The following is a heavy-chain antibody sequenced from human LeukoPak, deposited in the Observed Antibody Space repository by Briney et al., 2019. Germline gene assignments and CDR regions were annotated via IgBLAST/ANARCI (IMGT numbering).Heavy chain of an antibody. CDR1: GFTFSSYW. CDR2: IKQDGSEK. CDR3: ARKAYGLDV. V-gene: IGHV3-7*03. J-gene: IGHJ6*04. Sequence: GGSLRLSCAPSGFTFSSYWMSWIRQAPGKGLEWVANIKQDGSEKYYVDSVKGRFTISRDNGKNSLYLQMNSLRAEDTAVYYCARKAYGLDVWGKGTTVTVSS.